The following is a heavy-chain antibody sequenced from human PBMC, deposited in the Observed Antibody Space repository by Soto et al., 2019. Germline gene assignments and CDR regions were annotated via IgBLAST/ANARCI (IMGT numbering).Heavy chain of an antibody. J-gene: IGHJ3*02. D-gene: IGHD4-17*01. Sequence: AASVKVSCKGSGGTFSSYAISWVRQAPGQGLEWMGGIIPIFGTANYAQKFQGRVTITADESTSTAYMELSSLRSEDTAVYYCASEGDYEVRGAFDIWGQGTMVTVSS. CDR1: GGTFSSYA. V-gene: IGHV1-69*13. CDR2: IIPIFGTA. CDR3: ASEGDYEVRGAFDI.